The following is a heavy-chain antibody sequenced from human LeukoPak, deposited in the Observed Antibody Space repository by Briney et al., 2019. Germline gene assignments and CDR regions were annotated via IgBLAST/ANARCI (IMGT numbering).Heavy chain of an antibody. Sequence: ETGGSLRLSCAASGLSFSGFAMSWVRQGPARGREGVSSIRGNDETFYADSVKGRFTLSSDSSRNTVYFQLNNLRVEDTAIYYCAKASWVSSTDAVRWGQGTVVTVSS. V-gene: IGHV3-23*01. CDR3: AKASWVSSTDAVR. CDR2: IRGNDET. D-gene: IGHD3-16*01. CDR1: GLSFSGFA. J-gene: IGHJ4*02.